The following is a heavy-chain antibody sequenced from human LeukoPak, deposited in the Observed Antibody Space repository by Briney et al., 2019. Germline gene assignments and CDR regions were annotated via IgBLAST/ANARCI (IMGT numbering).Heavy chain of an antibody. V-gene: IGHV1-2*02. CDR2: INPNSGGT. J-gene: IGHJ4*02. Sequence: GASVKVSCKASGYSFTGYYMHWVRQAPGQGLEWMGWINPNSGGTNYAQKFQDRVTMTRDTSISTAYMELSSLRSDDTAIYYCARDWEVGTGYWGQGTLVTVSS. D-gene: IGHD1-26*01. CDR1: GYSFTGYY. CDR3: ARDWEVGTGY.